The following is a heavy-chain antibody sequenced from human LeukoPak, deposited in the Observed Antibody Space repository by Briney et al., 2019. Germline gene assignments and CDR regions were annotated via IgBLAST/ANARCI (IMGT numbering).Heavy chain of an antibody. CDR2: IDASNGNT. J-gene: IGHJ4*02. CDR3: PRYYHNDPDF. D-gene: IGHD3-22*01. Sequence: GASVKLSCKASGYTFTSYGISWVRQAPGQGLELMGWIDASNGNTNYAQKVQGRVTITTDTSTTTAYMEVRSLTFEDTAVYYCPRYYHNDPDFWGQGTLVTVSS. V-gene: IGHV1-18*01. CDR1: GYTFTSYG.